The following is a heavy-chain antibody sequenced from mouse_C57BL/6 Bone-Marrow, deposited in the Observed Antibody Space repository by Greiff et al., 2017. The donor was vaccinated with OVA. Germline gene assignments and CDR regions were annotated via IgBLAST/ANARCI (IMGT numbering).Heavy chain of an antibody. V-gene: IGHV5-4*01. Sequence: EVQVVESGGGLVKPGGSLKLSCAASGFTFSSYAMSWVRQTPEKRLEWVATISDGGSYTYYPDNVKGRFTISRDNAKNNLYLQMSHLKSEDTAMYYCASETPYPFAYWGQGTLVTVSA. D-gene: IGHD5-5*01. CDR2: ISDGGSYT. J-gene: IGHJ3*01. CDR3: ASETPYPFAY. CDR1: GFTFSSYA.